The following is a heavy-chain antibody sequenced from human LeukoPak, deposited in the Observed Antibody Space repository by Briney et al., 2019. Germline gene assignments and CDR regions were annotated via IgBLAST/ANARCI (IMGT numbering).Heavy chain of an antibody. J-gene: IGHJ6*03. CDR3: GSSQYYYYYMNG. V-gene: IGHV3-7*01. CDR1: GFTFSSYR. CDR2: IKQDGSEK. D-gene: IGHD2-15*01. Sequence: GGSLRLSCAASGFTFSSYRMSWVRRATGRGLEWVAKIKQDGSEKYYVDSVKGRFTISRDNAQNSLYLQMNSLRAEDTAVYYCGSSQYYYYYMNGGGKGTTVTVS.